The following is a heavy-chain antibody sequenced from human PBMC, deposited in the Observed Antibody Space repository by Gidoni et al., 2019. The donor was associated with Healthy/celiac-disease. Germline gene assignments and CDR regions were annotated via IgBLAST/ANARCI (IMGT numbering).Heavy chain of an antibody. CDR3: ARGSGSSSYSPELEGTPYYFDY. CDR2: INHSGNT. D-gene: IGHD6-13*01. J-gene: IGHJ4*02. Sequence: QVQLQQWGAGLLKPSATLSLTCAVYGESFSGYYWSWVRQPPGKGLEWIGEINHSGNTNYNPSLKSRVTISVDTSKNQFSLKLSSVTAADTAVYYCARGSGSSSYSPELEGTPYYFDYWGQGTLVTVSS. V-gene: IGHV4-34*01. CDR1: GESFSGYY.